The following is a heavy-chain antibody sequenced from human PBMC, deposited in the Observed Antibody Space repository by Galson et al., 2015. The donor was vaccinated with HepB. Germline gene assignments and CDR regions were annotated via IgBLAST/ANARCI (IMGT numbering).Heavy chain of an antibody. CDR3: VRGSSDWLGLDY. V-gene: IGHV3-74*01. J-gene: IGHJ4*02. CDR2: INIDGSDI. D-gene: IGHD6-19*01. Sequence: SLRLSCAASGFTFSTYWMHWARQAPGKGLVWVSHINIDGSDIKYADSVRGRFTISRDNARNTLDLQMNSLTAEDTATYYCVRGSSDWLGLDYWGQRALVIVSS. CDR1: GFTFSTYW.